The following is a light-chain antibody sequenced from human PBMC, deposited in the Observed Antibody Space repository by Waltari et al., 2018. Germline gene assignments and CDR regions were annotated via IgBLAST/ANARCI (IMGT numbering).Light chain of an antibody. J-gene: IGLJ1*01. CDR2: EVN. CDR3: SSYAGSNNYV. V-gene: IGLV2-8*01. CDR1: SSDVGTYNY. Sequence: QSALTQPPSASGSPGQSVTISCTGTSSDVGTYNYVSWYQQHPGKAPKLMIYEVNKRPSGVPARFSGSKSGNTASLTVSGLQAEDEADYYCSSYAGSNNYVFGTGTKVTVL.